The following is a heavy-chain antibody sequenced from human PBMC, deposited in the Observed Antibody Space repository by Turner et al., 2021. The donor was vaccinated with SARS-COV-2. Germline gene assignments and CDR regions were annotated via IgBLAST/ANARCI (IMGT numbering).Heavy chain of an antibody. CDR1: GFTFSSYG. Sequence: QVQLVESGGGVVQPGRSLRLSCAASGFTFSSYGMHWVRQAPGKGLEWVAVISYDGSDKYYADSVKGRFTISRDYSKNTLYLQMNSLRAEDTAVYYCAKESGSYYYYYYGMDVWGQGTTVTVSS. D-gene: IGHD1-26*01. V-gene: IGHV3-30*18. J-gene: IGHJ6*02. CDR3: AKESGSYYYYYYGMDV. CDR2: ISYDGSDK.